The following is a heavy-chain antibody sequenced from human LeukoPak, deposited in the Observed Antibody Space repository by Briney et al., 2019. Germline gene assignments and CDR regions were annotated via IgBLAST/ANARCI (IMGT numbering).Heavy chain of an antibody. Sequence: GGSLRLSCAASGFTFSSYAMSWVRQAPGKGLEWVSAISGSGGSTYYADSVKGRFTISRDNSKNTLYLQMNSLRAEDTAVYYCAKAGQYYYDSSGYRRRSYYLDYWGQGTLVTVSS. D-gene: IGHD3-22*01. V-gene: IGHV3-23*01. CDR3: AKAGQYYYDSSGYRRRSYYLDY. CDR2: ISGSGGST. J-gene: IGHJ4*02. CDR1: GFTFSSYA.